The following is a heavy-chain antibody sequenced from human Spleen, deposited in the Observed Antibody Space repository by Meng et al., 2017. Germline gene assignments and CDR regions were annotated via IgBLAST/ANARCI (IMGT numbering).Heavy chain of an antibody. V-gene: IGHV4-34*01. CDR2: INHSGST. Sequence: VALQQWGAGMLKPSDTLALTCAGDGGSFSDYYWSWIRQPPGKGLEWIAEINHSGSTNYNPSLESRATISVDTSQNNLSLKLSSVTAADSAVYYCARGPTTMAHDFDYWGQGTLVTVSS. CDR1: GGSFSDYY. J-gene: IGHJ4*02. D-gene: IGHD4-11*01. CDR3: ARGPTTMAHDFDY.